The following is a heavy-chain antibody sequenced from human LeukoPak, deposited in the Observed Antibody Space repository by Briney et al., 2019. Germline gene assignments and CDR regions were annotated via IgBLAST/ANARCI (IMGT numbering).Heavy chain of an antibody. J-gene: IGHJ5*02. V-gene: IGHV1-2*02. CDR3: ARERNPITIFGRGGWFDP. CDR1: GYTFTGYY. D-gene: IGHD3-3*01. CDR2: INPNSGGT. Sequence: ASVKVSCKASGYTFTGYYMHWVRQAPGQGLEWMGWINPNSGGTNYAQKFQGRVTMTRDTSISTAYMELSRLRSDDTAVHYCARERNPITIFGRGGWFDPWGQGTLVTVSS.